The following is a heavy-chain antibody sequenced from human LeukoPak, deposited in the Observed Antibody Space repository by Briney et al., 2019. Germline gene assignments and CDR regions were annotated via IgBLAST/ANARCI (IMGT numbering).Heavy chain of an antibody. V-gene: IGHV3-53*01. D-gene: IGHD4-17*01. J-gene: IGHJ5*02. CDR2: IYSGGST. Sequence: GGSLRLSCAASGFTVSSNYMSWVRQAPGKGLEWVSVIYSGGSTYYADSVEGRFTISRDNSKNTLYLQMNSLRAEDTAVYYCASHGDYGWFDPWGQGTLVTVSS. CDR3: ASHGDYGWFDP. CDR1: GFTVSSNY.